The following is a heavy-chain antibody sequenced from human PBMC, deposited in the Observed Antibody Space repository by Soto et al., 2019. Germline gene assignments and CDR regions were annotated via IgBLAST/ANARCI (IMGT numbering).Heavy chain of an antibody. CDR2: IIPIFGTA. Sequence: QVQLVQSGAEVKKPGSSVKVSCKASGGTFSSYAISWVRQAPGQGLEWMGGIIPIFGTANYAQKFQGRVTITADESTSTAYMELSSLRSDDTSVYYCSRIRGGVIVYDAFDIWGQGTMVTVSS. D-gene: IGHD3-16*02. CDR1: GGTFSSYA. J-gene: IGHJ3*02. CDR3: SRIRGGVIVYDAFDI. V-gene: IGHV1-69*12.